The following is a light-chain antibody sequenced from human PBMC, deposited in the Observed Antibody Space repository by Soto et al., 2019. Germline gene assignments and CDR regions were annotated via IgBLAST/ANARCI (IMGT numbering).Light chain of an antibody. V-gene: IGLV2-8*01. J-gene: IGLJ2*01. Sequence: QPVLTQPPSASGSPGQSVTISCTGTSNDIAYYDFVSWYQQHPGKAPKLIIFGVDKRPSGVPHRFSGARSGSTASLTVSGLQADDEADYYCSSHAGRNRYVIFGGGTQLTVL. CDR2: GVD. CDR1: SNDIAYYDF. CDR3: SSHAGRNRYVI.